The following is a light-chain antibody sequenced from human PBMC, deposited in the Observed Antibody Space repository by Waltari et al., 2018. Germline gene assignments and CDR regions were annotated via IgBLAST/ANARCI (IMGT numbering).Light chain of an antibody. Sequence: DLQLTPSPSSLSASVGDSAAITCQARQNIAIFLNWYRQRPGRAPDLLLFDASLLQSGVSSRFSGSGSGTTFALTISSLQPEDFAVYYCQQYQNLPRSFGGGTTLDVK. V-gene: IGKV1-33*01. J-gene: IGKJ4*01. CDR3: QQYQNLPRS. CDR2: DAS. CDR1: QNIAIF.